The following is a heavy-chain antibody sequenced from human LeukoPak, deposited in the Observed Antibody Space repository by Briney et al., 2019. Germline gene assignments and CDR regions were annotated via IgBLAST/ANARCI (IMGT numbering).Heavy chain of an antibody. D-gene: IGHD6-19*01. J-gene: IGHJ4*02. V-gene: IGHV1-18*01. Sequence: ASVKVSCXASGYTFTSYGISWVRQAPGQGLAWMGWISAYNGNTNYAQKLQGRVTMTTDTSTSTAYMELRGLRSDDTAVYYCATGGEQWLPFDYWGQGALVTVSS. CDR3: ATGGEQWLPFDY. CDR1: GYTFTSYG. CDR2: ISAYNGNT.